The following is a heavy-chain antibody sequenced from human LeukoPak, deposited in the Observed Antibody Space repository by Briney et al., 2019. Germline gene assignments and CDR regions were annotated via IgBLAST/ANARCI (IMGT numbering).Heavy chain of an antibody. J-gene: IGHJ4*02. V-gene: IGHV3-74*01. CDR2: INTDGTST. CDR1: GFTFREYL. CDR3: ARARYSYTGIIDY. Sequence: PGGALRLSCAAPGFTFREYLMHWVRPAPGKGLVWVSRINTDGTSTKYADSVKGRFTISRDNARNTVYLQMNSLRAEDTAVYYCARARYSYTGIIDYWGQGTLVTVSS. D-gene: IGHD5-18*01.